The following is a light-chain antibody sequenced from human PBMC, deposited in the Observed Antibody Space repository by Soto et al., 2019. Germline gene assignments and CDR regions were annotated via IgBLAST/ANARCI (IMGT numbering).Light chain of an antibody. CDR1: QSISNF. V-gene: IGKV1-39*01. J-gene: IGKJ4*01. CDR2: AAS. CDR3: QQYYNSVLT. Sequence: DIQMTQSPSSLSASLGDRVTITCRASQSISNFLNRFQHKPGKAPKGLISAASTLQSGVPSRFSGSVSGTDFTLTISSLQPEDSASYYCQQYYNSVLTFGGGTKVDI.